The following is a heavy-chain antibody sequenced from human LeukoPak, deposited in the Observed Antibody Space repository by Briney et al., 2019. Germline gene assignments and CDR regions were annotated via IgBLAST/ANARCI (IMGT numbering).Heavy chain of an antibody. Sequence: SETLSLTCTVSGVSIGSYYWNWIRQSPGKGLEWVGYISSSGRTTYNPSLKSRVTISVDPSRNQFSLTLISVTAADTAVYYCARGYYEPFESWGQGTLVTVSS. CDR2: ISSSGRT. CDR3: ARGYYEPFES. D-gene: IGHD3-22*01. V-gene: IGHV4-59*01. J-gene: IGHJ4*02. CDR1: GVSIGSYY.